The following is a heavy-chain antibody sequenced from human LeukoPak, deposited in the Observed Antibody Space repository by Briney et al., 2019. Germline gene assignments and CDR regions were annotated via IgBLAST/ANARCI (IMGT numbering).Heavy chain of an antibody. CDR3: ARDSDSSFDY. V-gene: IGHV4-31*03. Sequence: SESLSLTCTVSGCSISSGGYYWCWIRLHPGKDLEWIRYIYYSGSTYYNPSLKSRVTISVDTSKNQFSLKLSSVTAADTAVYYGARDSDSSFDYWGEGTLVTVSS. J-gene: IGHJ4*02. D-gene: IGHD2-15*01. CDR1: GCSISSGGYY. CDR2: IYYSGST.